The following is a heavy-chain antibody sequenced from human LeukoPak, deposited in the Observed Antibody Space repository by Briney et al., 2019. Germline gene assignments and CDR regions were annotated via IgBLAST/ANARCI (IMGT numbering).Heavy chain of an antibody. CDR1: GFTVSDNY. CDR2: IKNGGST. D-gene: IGHD6-19*01. V-gene: IGHV3-66*01. CDR3: ARDILSSGWYEFDD. Sequence: GGSLRLSCAASGFTVSDNYMSWVRQAPGKGLEWVSVIKNGGSTDYADSVKGRFTVSRDNSKNTLYLQMNSLRAEDTAMYYCARDILSSGWYEFDDWGQGTPVTVSS. J-gene: IGHJ4*02.